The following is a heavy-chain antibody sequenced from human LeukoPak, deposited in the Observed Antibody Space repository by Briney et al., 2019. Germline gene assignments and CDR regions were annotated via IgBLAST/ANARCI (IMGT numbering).Heavy chain of an antibody. J-gene: IGHJ4*02. Sequence: PSETLSLTCTVSGGSISSYYWSWIRQPAGKGLEWIGRIYTSGSTNYNPSLKSRVTMSVDTSKNQFSLKLRSVTAADTAVYYCATPDLRNCSGGSCYYFDYWGQGTLVTVSS. D-gene: IGHD2-15*01. V-gene: IGHV4-4*07. CDR1: GGSISSYY. CDR2: IYTSGST. CDR3: ATPDLRNCSGGSCYYFDY.